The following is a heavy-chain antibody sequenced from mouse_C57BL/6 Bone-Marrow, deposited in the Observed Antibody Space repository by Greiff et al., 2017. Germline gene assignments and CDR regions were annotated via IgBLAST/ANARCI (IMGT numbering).Heavy chain of an antibody. CDR1: GYTFTDYN. CDR3: ARCDGYSGDYYDMDY. CDR2: INPNNGGT. J-gene: IGHJ4*01. D-gene: IGHD2-3*01. Sequence: VQLQQSGPELVKPGASVKMSCKASGYTFTDYNMHWVKQSHGKSLEWIGYINPNNGGTSYKQKFKGKATLTVNKSSSPDYMELRSLTSEDSAGYYCARCDGYSGDYYDMDYWGQGTSVTVSS. V-gene: IGHV1-22*01.